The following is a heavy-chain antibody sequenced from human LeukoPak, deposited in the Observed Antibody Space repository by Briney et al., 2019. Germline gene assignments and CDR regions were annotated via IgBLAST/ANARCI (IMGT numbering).Heavy chain of an antibody. D-gene: IGHD2-15*01. CDR3: AKGDGGTLYFDY. CDR1: GFTFNSYA. Sequence: PGGSLRLSCAASGFTFNSYAMNSVRQAPGKGLEWVSVISRSGGSTYYADSAKGRFTISRDNSKNTLYLQMNSLRAEDTAVYYCAKGDGGTLYFDYWGQGTLVTVSS. V-gene: IGHV3-23*01. J-gene: IGHJ4*02. CDR2: ISRSGGST.